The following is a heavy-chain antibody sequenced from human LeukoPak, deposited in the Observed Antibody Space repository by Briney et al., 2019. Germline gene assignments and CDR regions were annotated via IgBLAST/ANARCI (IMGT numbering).Heavy chain of an antibody. Sequence: PSENLSLTCTVSGYSISSGYYWGWIRQPPGKGLEWIGTIYHSGNTYYNPSLKSRVTISVDTSKNQFSLKLSSVTAADTAVYYCARAIKGDQLALYYYYYMDVWGKGTTVTVSS. CDR1: GYSISSGYY. CDR2: IYHSGNT. D-gene: IGHD2-2*01. CDR3: ARAIKGDQLALYYYYYMDV. V-gene: IGHV4-38-2*02. J-gene: IGHJ6*03.